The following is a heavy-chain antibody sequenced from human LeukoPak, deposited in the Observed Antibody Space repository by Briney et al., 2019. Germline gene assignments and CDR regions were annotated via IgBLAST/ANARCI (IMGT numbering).Heavy chain of an antibody. CDR1: GFTFSSCA. CDR3: AKAPNWNSMNWFDP. Sequence: GGSLRLSCAASGFTFSSCAMYWVRPAPGKGLDWVSGITGRGGTTYYADSVKGRFTISRDNSKNTLYLQMDSLRAEDTAVYYCAKAPNWNSMNWFDPWGLGTLVTVSS. V-gene: IGHV3-23*01. CDR2: ITGRGGTT. D-gene: IGHD1-7*01. J-gene: IGHJ5*02.